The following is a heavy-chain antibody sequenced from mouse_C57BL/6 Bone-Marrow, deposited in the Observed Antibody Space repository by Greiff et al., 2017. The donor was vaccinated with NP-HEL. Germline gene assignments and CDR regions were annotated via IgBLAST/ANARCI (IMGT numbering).Heavy chain of an antibody. Sequence: EVKLMESGGDLVKPGGSLKLSCAASGFTFSSYGMSWVRQTPDKRLEWVATISSGGSYTYYPDSVKGRFTISRDNAKNTLYLQMSSLKSEDTAMYYCATYGSSHAWFAYWGQGTLVTVSA. CDR3: ATYGSSHAWFAY. D-gene: IGHD1-1*01. V-gene: IGHV5-6*01. J-gene: IGHJ3*01. CDR1: GFTFSSYG. CDR2: ISSGGSYT.